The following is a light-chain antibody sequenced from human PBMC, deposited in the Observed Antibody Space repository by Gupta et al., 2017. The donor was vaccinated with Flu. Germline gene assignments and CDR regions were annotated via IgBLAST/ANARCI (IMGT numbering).Light chain of an antibody. V-gene: IGKV1-39*01. CDR2: AAS. CDR3: QQSYSTANS. Sequence: GDRVTITCRASQSISSYLNWYQQKPGKAPKLLIYAASSLQSGVPSRFSGSGSGTDFTLTISSLQPEDFATYYCQQSYSTANSFGQGTKLEIK. CDR1: QSISSY. J-gene: IGKJ2*03.